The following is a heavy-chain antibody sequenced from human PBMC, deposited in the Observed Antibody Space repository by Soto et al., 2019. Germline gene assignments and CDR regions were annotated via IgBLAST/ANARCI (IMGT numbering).Heavy chain of an antibody. Sequence: QVQLQESGPGLVESSGTLSLTCAVYGGSITSGHWWTWVRQSQGKGLEWIGEISLNGAINYSPSLKSRVTVSMDMSRNHLSLRLTSVTAADTGVYYCATRETRRGGPVWGSGTVVTVSS. V-gene: IGHV4-4*02. CDR1: GGSITSGHW. J-gene: IGHJ3*01. CDR3: ATRETRRGGPV. D-gene: IGHD3-16*01. CDR2: ISLNGAI.